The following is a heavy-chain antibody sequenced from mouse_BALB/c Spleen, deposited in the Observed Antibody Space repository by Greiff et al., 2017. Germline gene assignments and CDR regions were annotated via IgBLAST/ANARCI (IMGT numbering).Heavy chain of an antibody. CDR2: IWAGGST. V-gene: IGHV2-9*02. D-gene: IGHD1-1*01. CDR1: GFSLTSYG. J-gene: IGHJ2*01. Sequence: VQRVESGPGLVAPSQSLSITCTVSGFSLTSYGVHWVRQPPGKGLEWLGVIWAGGSTNYNSALMSRLSISKDNSKSQVFLKMNSLQTDDTAMYYCARQFITTVGAFDYWGQGTTLTVSS. CDR3: ARQFITTVGAFDY.